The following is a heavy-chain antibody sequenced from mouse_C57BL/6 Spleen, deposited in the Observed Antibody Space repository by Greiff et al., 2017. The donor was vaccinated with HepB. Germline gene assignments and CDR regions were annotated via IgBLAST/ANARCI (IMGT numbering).Heavy chain of an antibody. CDR2: INPNNGGT. CDR1: GYTFTDYY. V-gene: IGHV1-26*01. Sequence: EVQLQQSGPELVKPGASVKISCKASGYTFTDYYMNWVKQSHGKSLEWIGDINPNNGGTSYNQKFKGKATLTVDKSSSTAYMELSSLTSEDSAVYYWARSGGGFFAYWGQGTLVTVSA. J-gene: IGHJ3*01. D-gene: IGHD3-1*01. CDR3: ARSGGGFFAY.